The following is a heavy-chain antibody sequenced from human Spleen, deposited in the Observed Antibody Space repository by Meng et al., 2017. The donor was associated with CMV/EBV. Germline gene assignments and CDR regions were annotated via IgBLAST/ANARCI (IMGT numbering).Heavy chain of an antibody. J-gene: IGHJ4*02. Sequence: CAVYGGSFSVSGYYWNWIRQSPGKGLEWVGEVDHSRRTNYNPPLKSRVTISIDASKNQFSLRLNSVTAADTAVYYCTRGRGIAVSNNWGQGTLVTVSS. V-gene: IGHV4-34*01. CDR2: VDHSRRT. CDR3: TRGRGIAVSNN. D-gene: IGHD6-19*01. CDR1: GGSFSVSGYY.